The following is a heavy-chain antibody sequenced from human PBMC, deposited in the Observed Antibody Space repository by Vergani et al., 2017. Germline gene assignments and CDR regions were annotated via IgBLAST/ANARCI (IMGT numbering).Heavy chain of an antibody. J-gene: IGHJ2*01. CDR3: ARGERARVRSSWYFDL. Sequence: QVQLVQSGAEVKKPGASVKVSCKASGYTFTSYAMHWVRQAPGQRLEWMGWINAGNGNTKYSQKFQGRVTITRDTSASTAYMELSSLRSEDTAVYYCARGERARVRSSWYFDLWGRGTLVTVSS. CDR2: INAGNGNT. CDR1: GYTFTSYA. D-gene: IGHD1-1*01. V-gene: IGHV1-3*01.